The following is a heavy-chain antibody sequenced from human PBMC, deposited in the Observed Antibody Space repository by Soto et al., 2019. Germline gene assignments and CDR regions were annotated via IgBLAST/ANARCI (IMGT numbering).Heavy chain of an antibody. J-gene: IGHJ3*02. CDR2: IYYSGST. CDR1: GGSITSGTSY. CDR3: ARLVTGEDAFDI. D-gene: IGHD7-27*01. Sequence: SETLSLTCTVSGGSITSGTSYWSWIRQHPAKGLEWIGYIYYSGSTYFNPSLKSRLTMSVDTSKNHFSLKLSSVTAADTAVYYCARLVTGEDAFDIWGPGTMVTVSS. V-gene: IGHV4-31*03.